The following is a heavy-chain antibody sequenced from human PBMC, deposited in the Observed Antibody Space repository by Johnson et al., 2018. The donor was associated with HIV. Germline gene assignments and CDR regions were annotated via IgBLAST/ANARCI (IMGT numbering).Heavy chain of an antibody. D-gene: IGHD6-6*01. CDR2: ISYDGSNK. Sequence: QVQLVESGGGLVKPGGSLRLSCAASGFTFSDYYMSWIHQAPGKGLEWVAVISYDGSNKYYADSVKGRFTISRDNSKNTLYLQMNSLRPEDTAVYYCARDSSNSFRFEMYAFDIWGPGTVVTVSS. CDR1: GFTFSDYY. CDR3: ARDSSNSFRFEMYAFDI. J-gene: IGHJ3*02. V-gene: IGHV3-30*03.